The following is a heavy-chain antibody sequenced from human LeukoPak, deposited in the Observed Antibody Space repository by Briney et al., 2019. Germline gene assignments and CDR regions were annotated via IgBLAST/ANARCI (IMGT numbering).Heavy chain of an antibody. CDR2: INSDGSST. V-gene: IGHV3-74*01. Sequence: GGSLRLSCAASGFTFSSYWMHWVRQAPGKGLVWVSRINSDGSSTSYADSVKGRFTISRDNAKKTLYLQMNSLRAEDTAMYYCARGSDCSGGSCYSYWYFDLWGRGTLVTVSS. CDR1: GFTFSSYW. J-gene: IGHJ2*01. CDR3: ARGSDCSGGSCYSYWYFDL. D-gene: IGHD2-15*01.